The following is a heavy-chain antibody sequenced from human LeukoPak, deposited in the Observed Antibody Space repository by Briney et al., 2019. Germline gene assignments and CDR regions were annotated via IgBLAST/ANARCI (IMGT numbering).Heavy chain of an antibody. CDR2: ISAYNGNT. V-gene: IGHV1-18*01. CDR3: ARHVDTAMVTEVDY. CDR1: DYTCTSYG. Sequence: GASVKASCKASDYTCTSYGISWVRQAPGQGLEWMGWISAYNGNTNYAQKLQGRVTMTTDTSTSTAYMELRSLRSDDTAVYYCARHVDTAMVTEVDYWGQGTLVTVSS. J-gene: IGHJ4*02. D-gene: IGHD5-18*01.